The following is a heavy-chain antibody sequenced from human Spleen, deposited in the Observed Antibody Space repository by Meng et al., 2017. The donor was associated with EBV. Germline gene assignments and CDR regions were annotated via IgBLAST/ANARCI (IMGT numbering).Heavy chain of an antibody. CDR2: INESGIT. CDR1: GESFSGHY. Sequence: QVQLTQWGAGLLKPSETLSLTCALYGESFSGHYWTWIRQPPGKGLEWIGEINESGITNYNPSLKSRVTLSIDTSERHFSLNLSSVTAADTAVYYCARQSTYRLLDPWGQGTLVTVSS. CDR3: ARQSTYRLLDP. V-gene: IGHV4-34*01. D-gene: IGHD3-16*02. J-gene: IGHJ5*02.